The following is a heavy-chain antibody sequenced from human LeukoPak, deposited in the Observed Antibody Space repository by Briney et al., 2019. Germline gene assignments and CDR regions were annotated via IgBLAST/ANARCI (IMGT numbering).Heavy chain of an antibody. J-gene: IGHJ5*02. CDR2: ISGSGGST. CDR1: GFTFSSYG. D-gene: IGHD3-10*01. V-gene: IGHV3-23*01. Sequence: GGSLRLSCAASGFTFSSYGMSWVRQAPGKGLEWVSAISGSGGSTYYADSVKGRFTISRDNSKNTLYLQMNSLRAEDTAVYYCAKDRGTMVRGDTNWFDPWGQGTLVTVSS. CDR3: AKDRGTMVRGDTNWFDP.